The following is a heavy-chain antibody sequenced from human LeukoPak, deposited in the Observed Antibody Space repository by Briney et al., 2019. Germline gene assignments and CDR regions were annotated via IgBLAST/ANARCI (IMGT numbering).Heavy chain of an antibody. V-gene: IGHV5-51*01. Sequence: GESLKISCKGSGYSFTSYWIGWVRQMPGKGLEWMGIIYPGDSDTRYSPSFQGQVTISADKSISTAYLQWSSLKASDTAMYYCARQAPGLLWFGRYKTYNWFDPWGQGTLVTVSS. CDR1: GYSFTSYW. J-gene: IGHJ5*02. D-gene: IGHD3-10*01. CDR2: IYPGDSDT. CDR3: ARQAPGLLWFGRYKTYNWFDP.